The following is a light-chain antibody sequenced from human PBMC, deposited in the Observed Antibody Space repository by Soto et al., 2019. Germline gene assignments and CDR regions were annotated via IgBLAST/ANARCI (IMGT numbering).Light chain of an antibody. CDR3: QQYNNWPGT. CDR2: GAS. CDR1: QSVSSN. V-gene: IGKV3-15*01. Sequence: EILMTQSPATLSVYPGERATLSCRASQSVSSNLAWYQQKPGQAPRVLIYGASTRATGIPARFSGSGSGTEFTLTISSLQSEDFAVYYCQQYNNWPGTFGQGTKVEIK. J-gene: IGKJ1*01.